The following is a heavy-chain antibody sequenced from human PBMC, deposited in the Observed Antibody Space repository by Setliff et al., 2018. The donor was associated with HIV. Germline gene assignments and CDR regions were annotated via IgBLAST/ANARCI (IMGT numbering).Heavy chain of an antibody. CDR2: INPNSGGT. V-gene: IGHV1-2*02. J-gene: IGHJ4*02. CDR1: GYTFTAYY. CDR3: ARGFRFRGIAAAAAFDY. D-gene: IGHD6-13*01. Sequence: ASVKVSCKSSGYTFTAYYIHWVRQAPGQGLEWMGWINPNSGGTNYAQKFQGRVTMTRDTSISTAYMELSRLRSDDTAVYYCARGFRFRGIAAAAAFDYWGQGTLVTVSS.